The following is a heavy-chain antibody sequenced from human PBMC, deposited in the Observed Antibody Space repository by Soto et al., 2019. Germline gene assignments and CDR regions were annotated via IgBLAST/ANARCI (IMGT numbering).Heavy chain of an antibody. V-gene: IGHV1-3*01. J-gene: IGHJ4*02. Sequence: VQLVQSGAEVKKPGASVKVSCKASGYSFSSLGMHWVRQAPGQRLEWMGWIHGGNGNTKYSQKYQGRVTMTRDTSASTAYMELSSLTSEDTAVYYCTNSYCGSMSCLGNYWGQGSLVTVPS. CDR2: IHGGNGNT. CDR1: GYSFSSLG. D-gene: IGHD2-2*01. CDR3: TNSYCGSMSCLGNY.